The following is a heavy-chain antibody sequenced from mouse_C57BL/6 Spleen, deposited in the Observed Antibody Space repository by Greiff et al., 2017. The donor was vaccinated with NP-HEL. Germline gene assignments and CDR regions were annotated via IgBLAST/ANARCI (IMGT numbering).Heavy chain of an antibody. Sequence: EVQVVESGPELVKPGASVKIPCKASGYTFTDYNMDWVKQSHGKSLEWIGDINPNNGGTIYNQKFKGKATLTVDKSSSTAYMELRSLTSEDTAVYYCARSSNYEGYAMDYWGQGTSVTVSS. J-gene: IGHJ4*01. D-gene: IGHD2-5*01. V-gene: IGHV1-18*01. CDR2: INPNNGGT. CDR3: ARSSNYEGYAMDY. CDR1: GYTFTDYN.